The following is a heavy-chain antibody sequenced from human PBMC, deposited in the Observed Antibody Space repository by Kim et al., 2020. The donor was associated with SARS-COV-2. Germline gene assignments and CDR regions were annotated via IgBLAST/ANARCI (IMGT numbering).Heavy chain of an antibody. CDR3: ARGRLLRYFDWLPTLDY. CDR1: GGSINNDDYY. Sequence: SETLSLTCTVSGGSINNDDYYWTWIRQPPGKGLEWIGYIYYSGGTYYNPSLKSRLTMSVDASENQFSLRLSSVTAADTAVYYCARGRLLRYFDWLPTLDYWGRGTLVTVSS. J-gene: IGHJ4*02. CDR2: IYYSGGT. V-gene: IGHV4-30-4*01. D-gene: IGHD3-9*01.